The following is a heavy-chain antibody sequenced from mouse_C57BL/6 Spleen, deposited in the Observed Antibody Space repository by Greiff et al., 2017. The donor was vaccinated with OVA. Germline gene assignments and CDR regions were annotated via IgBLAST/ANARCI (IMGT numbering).Heavy chain of an antibody. CDR2: ISSGGDYI. D-gene: IGHD2-5*01. CDR3: TRVYSNYGVLLDY. J-gene: IGHJ2*01. CDR1: GFTFSSYA. Sequence: EVKLVESGEGLVKPGGSLKLSCAASGFTFSSYAMSWVRQTPEKRLEWVAYISSGGDYIYYADTVKGRFTISRDNARNTLYLQMSSLKSEDTAMYYCTRVYSNYGVLLDYWGQGTTLTVSS. V-gene: IGHV5-9-1*02.